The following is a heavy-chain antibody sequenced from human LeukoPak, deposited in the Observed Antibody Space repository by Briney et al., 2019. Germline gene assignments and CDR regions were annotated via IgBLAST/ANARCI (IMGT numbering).Heavy chain of an antibody. Sequence: SETLSLTCAVSGVSFSGYYWSWIRQPPGKGLEWIGEINHSGSTNYNPSLKSRVTISVDTSKNQFSLKLSSVTAADTAVYYCARGVLGFDYWGQGTLVTVSS. CDR2: INHSGST. CDR3: ARGVLGFDY. V-gene: IGHV4-34*01. J-gene: IGHJ4*02. CDR1: GVSFSGYY. D-gene: IGHD3-3*02.